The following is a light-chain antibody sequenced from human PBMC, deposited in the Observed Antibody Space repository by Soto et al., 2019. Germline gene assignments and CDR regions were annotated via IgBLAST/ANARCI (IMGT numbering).Light chain of an antibody. V-gene: IGKV3-15*01. J-gene: IGKJ4*01. CDR1: QSVNSN. Sequence: CRASQSVNSNLAWYQQKPGPAPRLLIYGASTRATGIPASFICNGCGNKITLSSRSLAPEQFSVYFCQPASHRVTCAGGTKVDIK. CDR2: GAS. CDR3: QPASHRVT.